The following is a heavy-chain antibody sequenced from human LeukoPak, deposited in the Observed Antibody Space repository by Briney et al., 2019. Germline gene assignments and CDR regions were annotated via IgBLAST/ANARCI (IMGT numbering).Heavy chain of an antibody. V-gene: IGHV4-34*01. CDR1: GGSFSGYY. CDR2: INHSGST. D-gene: IGHD3-16*02. J-gene: IGHJ4*02. CDR3: TRAEIKLYNQRRYYFDY. Sequence: SETLSLTCAVYGGSFSGYYWSWIRQPPGKGLEWIGEINHSGSTNYNPSLKSRVTISVDTSKNQFSLKLSSVTAADTAVYYCTRAEIKLYNQRRYYFDYWGQGTLVTVSS.